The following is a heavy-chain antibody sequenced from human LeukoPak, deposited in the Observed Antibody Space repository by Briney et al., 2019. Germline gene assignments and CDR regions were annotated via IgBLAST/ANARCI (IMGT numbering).Heavy chain of an antibody. CDR3: AKVMIVVVNGMDV. D-gene: IGHD3-22*01. Sequence: PGGSLRLSCAASGLTFSSYAVSWVRQAPGKGLEWVSAISGSGGSTYYADSVKGRFTISRDNSKNTLYLQMNSLRAEDTAVYYCAKVMIVVVNGMDVWGQGTTVTVSS. CDR2: ISGSGGST. J-gene: IGHJ6*02. V-gene: IGHV3-23*01. CDR1: GLTFSSYA.